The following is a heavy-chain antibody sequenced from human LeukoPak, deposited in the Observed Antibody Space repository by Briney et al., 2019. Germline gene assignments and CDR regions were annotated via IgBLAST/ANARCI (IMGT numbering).Heavy chain of an antibody. J-gene: IGHJ6*03. CDR3: ARDQGSGYDLVPYYDYYMDL. Sequence: GGSLRLSCAASEFIFRDYWMTWVREAPGKGLEWVAFINGDGSEKRCIDSVKGRFTISRDNAKTSLSLQMNSLRAEATAVYYCARDQGSGYDLVPYYDYYMDLWAKGTTVTVSS. CDR2: INGDGSEK. CDR1: EFIFRDYW. V-gene: IGHV3-7*01. D-gene: IGHD5-12*01.